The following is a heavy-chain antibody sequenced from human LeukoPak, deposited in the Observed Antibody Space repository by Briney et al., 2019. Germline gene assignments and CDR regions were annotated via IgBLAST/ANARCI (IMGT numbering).Heavy chain of an antibody. V-gene: IGHV4-31*03. D-gene: IGHD3-10*01. CDR2: IYYSGST. CDR3: ARDYYGSGPLYGMDV. Sequence: SETLSLTCTVSGGSISSGGYYWSWIRQHPGKGLEWIGYIYYSGSTCYNPSLKSRVTISVDTSKNQFSLKLSSVTAADTAVYYCARDYYGSGPLYGMDVWGKGTTVTVSS. CDR1: GGSISSGGYY. J-gene: IGHJ6*04.